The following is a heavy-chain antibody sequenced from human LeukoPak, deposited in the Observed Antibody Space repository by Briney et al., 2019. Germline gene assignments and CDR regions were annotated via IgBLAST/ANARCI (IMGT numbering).Heavy chain of an antibody. V-gene: IGHV1-18*04. CDR3: ARLRGGIYSSRDAFDI. CDR2: ISPYDGNT. J-gene: IGHJ3*02. CDR1: GYTFATND. D-gene: IGHD6-19*01. Sequence: VASVKISCKASGYTFATNDFSWVRQAPGQGLEWMAWISPYDGNTKYAPTLQDRVTLTTDAYTSTAYKELRSLRSDDTAVYYCARLRGGIYSSRDAFDIGGQGTVVSVSS.